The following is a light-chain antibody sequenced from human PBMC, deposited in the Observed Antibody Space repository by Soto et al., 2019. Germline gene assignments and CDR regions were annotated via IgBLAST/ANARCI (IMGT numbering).Light chain of an antibody. CDR2: DAA. CDR1: QSINKY. Sequence: DIPMTQSPSTLSASVGDRVTITCRASQSINKYLAWYQQKPGKAPKVLIWDAASLQRGVPERFSGSGFGTEFTLTISRLQPDDFATYYCQQYNGYSTWTFGQGTKVEIK. V-gene: IGKV1-5*01. J-gene: IGKJ1*01. CDR3: QQYNGYSTWT.